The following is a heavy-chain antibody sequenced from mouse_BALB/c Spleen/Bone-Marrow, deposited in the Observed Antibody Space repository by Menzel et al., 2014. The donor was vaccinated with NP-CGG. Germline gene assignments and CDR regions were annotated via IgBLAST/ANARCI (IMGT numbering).Heavy chain of an antibody. Sequence: VQLQQSGAELVKPGASVKLSCTASGFNIKDTYMHWVKQRPEQGLEWIGRIDPANGNTKFAPKFQGKATITADTSSNTAYLHLSSLTSEDTAVCYCARGIPYYPMDFWGQGASVTVSS. CDR3: ARGIPYYPMDF. D-gene: IGHD5-1-1*01. CDR2: IDPANGNT. CDR1: GFNIKDTY. V-gene: IGHV14-3*02. J-gene: IGHJ4*01.